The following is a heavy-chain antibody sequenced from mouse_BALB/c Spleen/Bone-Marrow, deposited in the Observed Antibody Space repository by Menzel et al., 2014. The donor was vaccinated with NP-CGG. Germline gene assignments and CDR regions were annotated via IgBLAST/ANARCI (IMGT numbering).Heavy chain of an antibody. J-gene: IGHJ2*01. Sequence: EVQLQQSGPELVKPGASVKVSCKASGYAFTNYNMYWVKQSREKSLEWIGYIDPYSGGTNYNQKFKGKATLTVDKSSSTAFMHLNSLTSEDSAVYYCARLVTTVVPDCWGQGTALTVSS. D-gene: IGHD1-1*01. CDR3: ARLVTTVVPDC. CDR1: GYAFTNYN. V-gene: IGHV1S135*01. CDR2: IDPYSGGT.